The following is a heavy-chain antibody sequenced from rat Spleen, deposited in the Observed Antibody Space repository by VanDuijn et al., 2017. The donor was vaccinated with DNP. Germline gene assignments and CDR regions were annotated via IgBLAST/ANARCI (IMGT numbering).Heavy chain of an antibody. V-gene: IGHV3-1*01. CDR1: GYSITSIY. CDR3: ARWSDYFDY. Sequence: EVQLQESGPGLVKPSQSLSLTCSVTGYSITSIYWGWIRKFPGNKMEWVGHISFSGSTFYNPSLKSRISITRDTSKNQFFLHLNSVTTEDTATYYCARWSDYFDYWGQGVMVTVSS. J-gene: IGHJ2*01. CDR2: ISFSGST.